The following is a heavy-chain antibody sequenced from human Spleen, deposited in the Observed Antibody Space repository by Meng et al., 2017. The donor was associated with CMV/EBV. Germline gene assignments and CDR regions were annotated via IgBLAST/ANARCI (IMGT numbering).Heavy chain of an antibody. D-gene: IGHD6-25*01. Sequence: CKASGGTFSTFAISWVRQAPGQGLEWLGGIIPLLNIPMYAQRIQGRATIAADKSTNTAYLELSSLRSEDTALYYCARGVGVAAYFDDWGQGTLVTVSS. CDR2: IIPLLNIP. J-gene: IGHJ4*02. CDR3: ARGVGVAAYFDD. V-gene: IGHV1-69*10. CDR1: GGTFSTFA.